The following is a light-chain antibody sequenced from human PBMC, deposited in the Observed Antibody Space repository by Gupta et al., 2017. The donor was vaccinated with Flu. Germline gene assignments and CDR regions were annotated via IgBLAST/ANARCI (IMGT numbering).Light chain of an antibody. CDR2: HAS. CDR3: QQRDNWPPGAT. CDR1: QSISSH. J-gene: IGKJ4*01. Sequence: EIMLTQSPATLSLSPGERATLSCRASQSISSHLSWYQQKPGQAPRLLIYHASNRATGIPDRFSGSGSGTDFTLTISSLGPEDFAIYYCQQRDNWPPGATFGGGTKVEIK. V-gene: IGKV3-11*01.